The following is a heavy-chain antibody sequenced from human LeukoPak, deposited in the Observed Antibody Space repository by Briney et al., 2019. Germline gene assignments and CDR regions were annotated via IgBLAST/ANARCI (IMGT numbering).Heavy chain of an antibody. V-gene: IGHV3-30*02. J-gene: IGHJ4*02. D-gene: IGHD5-12*01. CDR3: AKTRGYEYYFDY. CDR2: IRYDGGNK. CDR1: GFTFSSYG. Sequence: PGGSLRLSCAASGFTFSSYGMHWVRRAPGKGLEWVAFIRYDGGNKYYADSVKGRFTISRDNSKNTLYLQMNSLRAEDTAVYYCAKTRGYEYYFDYWGQGTLVTVSS.